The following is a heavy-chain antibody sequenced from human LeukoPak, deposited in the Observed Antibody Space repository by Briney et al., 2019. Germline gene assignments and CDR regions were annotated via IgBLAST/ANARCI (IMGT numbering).Heavy chain of an antibody. CDR3: ARDPPYYYDPTSPTPGWFDP. V-gene: IGHV1-18*03. Sequence: EASVKVSCKASGYTFTSYGISWVRQAPGQGLEWMGWISAYNGNTNYAQKLQGRVTMTTDTSTSTAYMELRSLRSDDMAVYYCARDPPYYYDPTSPTPGWFDPWGQGTLVTVSS. J-gene: IGHJ5*02. CDR2: ISAYNGNT. D-gene: IGHD3-22*01. CDR1: GYTFTSYG.